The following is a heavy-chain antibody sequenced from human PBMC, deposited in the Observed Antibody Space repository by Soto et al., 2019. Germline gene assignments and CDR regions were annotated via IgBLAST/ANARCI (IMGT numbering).Heavy chain of an antibody. Sequence: QVQLQESGPGLVKPSQTLSLTCTVSGGSISSGDYYWSWIRQPPGKGLEWIGYIYYSGSTYYNPSLKSRVTTSVDTSKDQFALKLSSVTAADPAVYYCARVGGFGATTIDYWGQGTLVTVSS. J-gene: IGHJ4*02. D-gene: IGHD3-10*01. CDR3: ARVGGFGATTIDY. CDR1: GGSISSGDYY. V-gene: IGHV4-30-4*01. CDR2: IYYSGST.